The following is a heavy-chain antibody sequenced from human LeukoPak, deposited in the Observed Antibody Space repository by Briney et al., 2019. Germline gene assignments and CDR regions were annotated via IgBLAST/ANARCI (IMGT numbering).Heavy chain of an antibody. D-gene: IGHD3-22*01. Sequence: SETLSLTCNVSGGSISPYYWSWIRQPPGKGLEWIGYIYYSGSTNYNPSLKSRVSMSVDTSKNQFSLKLSSATAADTAVYYCARDRSKHYDSSGLRRTGFFDYWGQGARVTVSS. CDR2: IYYSGST. V-gene: IGHV4-59*01. CDR1: GGSISPYY. J-gene: IGHJ4*02. CDR3: ARDRSKHYDSSGLRRTGFFDY.